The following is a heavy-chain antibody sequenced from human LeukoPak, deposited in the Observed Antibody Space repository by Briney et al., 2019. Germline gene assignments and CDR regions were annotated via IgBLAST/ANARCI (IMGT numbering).Heavy chain of an antibody. J-gene: IGHJ4*02. Sequence: GGSLRLSCAASGFTFSSYAMSWVRQAPGKGREGVSAISGSGGSTYYGDSVKGRLTISRDNSKNTLYLQMNSLRAEDTAVYYCAKDGPQWLVSYWGQGTLVTVSS. V-gene: IGHV3-23*01. CDR2: ISGSGGST. CDR1: GFTFSSYA. D-gene: IGHD6-19*01. CDR3: AKDGPQWLVSY.